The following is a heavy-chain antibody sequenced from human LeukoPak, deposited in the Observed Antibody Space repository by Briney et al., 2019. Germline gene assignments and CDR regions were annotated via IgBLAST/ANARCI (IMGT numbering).Heavy chain of an antibody. D-gene: IGHD2-2*01. CDR1: GGSFSGYY. V-gene: IGHV4-34*01. Sequence: SETLSLTCAVYGGSFSGYYWSWIRQPPGKGLEWIGEINHSGSTNYNPSLKSRVTISVDTSKNQFSLKLSSVTAADTAVYYCARVDSTLGYCSSTSCYPFDYWGQGTLVTVSS. CDR2: INHSGST. J-gene: IGHJ4*02. CDR3: ARVDSTLGYCSSTSCYPFDY.